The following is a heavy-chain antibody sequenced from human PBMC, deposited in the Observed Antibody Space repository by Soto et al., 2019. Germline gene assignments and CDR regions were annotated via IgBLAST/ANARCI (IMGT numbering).Heavy chain of an antibody. CDR1: GFTFSSYA. Sequence: QAGGSLRLSCAASGFTFSSYAMSCVRQAPGKGLEWVSTISGSGGSTYYADSVKGRFTISRDNSKNTLYLQMNSLRAEDTAVYYCAPDDNYVWAYWGQGTLVTVSS. CDR3: APDDNYVWAY. D-gene: IGHD3-16*01. V-gene: IGHV3-23*01. CDR2: ISGSGGST. J-gene: IGHJ4*02.